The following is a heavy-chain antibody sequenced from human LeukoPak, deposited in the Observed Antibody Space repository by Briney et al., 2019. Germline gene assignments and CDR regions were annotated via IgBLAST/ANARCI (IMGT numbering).Heavy chain of an antibody. CDR1: GHTFTSYG. CDR2: ISAYNGNT. Sequence: ASVKVSCKASGHTFTSYGISWVRQAPGQGLEWMGWISAYNGNTNYAQKLQGRVTMTTDTSTSTAYMELRSLRSDDTAVYYCARDIVGGSYHKNFDYWGQGTLVTVSS. J-gene: IGHJ4*02. V-gene: IGHV1-18*01. D-gene: IGHD1-26*01. CDR3: ARDIVGGSYHKNFDY.